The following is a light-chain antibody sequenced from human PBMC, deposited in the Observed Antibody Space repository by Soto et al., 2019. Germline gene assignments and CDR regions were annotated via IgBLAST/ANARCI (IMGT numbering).Light chain of an antibody. V-gene: IGKV3-15*01. J-gene: IGKJ1*01. Sequence: EIVMTQSPATLSVSPGGRATLSCRASQSISDTLAWYQQKPGQAPRLLIYSASRRATGFPARFSGSGSGTNFTLTISSLQSEDFAVYYCKQYNNWPWTFGQGTKV. CDR3: KQYNNWPWT. CDR1: QSISDT. CDR2: SAS.